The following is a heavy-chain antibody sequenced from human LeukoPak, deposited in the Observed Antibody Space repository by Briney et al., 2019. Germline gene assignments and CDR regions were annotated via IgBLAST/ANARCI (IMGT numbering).Heavy chain of an antibody. V-gene: IGHV4-39*07. D-gene: IGHD3-9*01. CDR1: GGSISSSSYY. CDR3: ASNYDILTGYYDY. J-gene: IGHJ4*02. CDR2: IYYSGST. Sequence: PSETLSLTCTVSGGSISSSSYYWGWIRQPPGKGLEWIGSIYYSGSTYYNPSLKSRVTISVDTSKNQFSLKLSSVTAADTAVYYCASNYDILTGYYDYWGQGTLVTVSS.